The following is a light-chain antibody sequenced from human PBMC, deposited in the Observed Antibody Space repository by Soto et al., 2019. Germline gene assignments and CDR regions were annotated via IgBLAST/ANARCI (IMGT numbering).Light chain of an antibody. CDR2: EVY. V-gene: IGLV2-23*02. Sequence: QSALTQPASVSGSPGQSITFSCTGSSEDIGSFNLVSWYQQYPGKAPKLILYEVYKRPLGVSDRFSGSKSGSTASLTISGLQAEDEADYHCCSYAGRRWMFGGGTKVTVL. CDR3: CSYAGRRWM. J-gene: IGLJ3*02. CDR1: SEDIGSFNL.